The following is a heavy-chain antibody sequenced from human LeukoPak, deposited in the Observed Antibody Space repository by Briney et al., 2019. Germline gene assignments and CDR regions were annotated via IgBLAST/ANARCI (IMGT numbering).Heavy chain of an antibody. Sequence: QAGGSLRLYCAASGFTFSDYSMNWARQAPGKGLEWISYIGISSGNKKYADSVEVRFTISGDNSKNSLYLQMNSLRVEDTAVYYCARDHNYAFDNWGQGTLVTVSS. CDR3: ARDHNYAFDN. V-gene: IGHV3-48*04. D-gene: IGHD1-1*01. CDR2: IGISSGNK. J-gene: IGHJ4*02. CDR1: GFTFSDYS.